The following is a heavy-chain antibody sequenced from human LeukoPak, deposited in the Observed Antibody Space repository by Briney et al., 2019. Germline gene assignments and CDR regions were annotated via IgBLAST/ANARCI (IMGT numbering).Heavy chain of an antibody. CDR2: IYSGGST. CDR1: GFTFSGFA. Sequence: GGSLRLSCAASGFTFSGFAMSWVRQAPGKGLEWVSVIYSGGSTYYADSVKGRFTISRDNSKNTLYLQMNSLRAEDTAVYYCARDRDSSSSSYYYYMDVWVKGTTVTVSS. J-gene: IGHJ6*03. CDR3: ARDRDSSSSSYYYYMDV. V-gene: IGHV3-66*02. D-gene: IGHD6-6*01.